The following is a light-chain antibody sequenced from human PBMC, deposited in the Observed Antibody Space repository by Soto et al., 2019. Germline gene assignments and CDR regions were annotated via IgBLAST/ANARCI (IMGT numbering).Light chain of an antibody. Sequence: DLVMTQSPLSLPVTPGEPASISCRSSQSLLHSNGYNYLDWYLQKPGQSPQLLIYLGSNRASGVPDRFSGSGSGTDFTLKISRVEAEDVGVYYCMQALQTPGLTFGGGTKVEIK. CDR2: LGS. CDR3: MQALQTPGLT. V-gene: IGKV2-28*01. CDR1: QSLLHSNGYNY. J-gene: IGKJ4*01.